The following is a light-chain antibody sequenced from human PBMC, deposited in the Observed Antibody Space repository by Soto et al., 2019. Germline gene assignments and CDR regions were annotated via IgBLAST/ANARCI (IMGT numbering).Light chain of an antibody. CDR2: RND. Sequence: QSVLTQPPSASGTPGQRVTISCSGTSSNIGYNYVSWYQMVPGTAPKLLIYRNDQRPSGVPDRFSGSRSGTSASLAISGLRSEDEADYYCAAWDDSLSGRGIFGGGTKLTVL. J-gene: IGLJ2*01. V-gene: IGLV1-47*01. CDR3: AAWDDSLSGRGI. CDR1: SSNIGYNY.